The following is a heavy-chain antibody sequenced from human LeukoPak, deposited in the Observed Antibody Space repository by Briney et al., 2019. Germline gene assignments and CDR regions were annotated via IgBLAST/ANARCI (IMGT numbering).Heavy chain of an antibody. CDR2: ISAYNGNT. Sequence: ASVKVSCKASGYTFTSYGISWVRQAPGQGLEWMGWISAYNGNTNYAQKLQGRVTMTTDTSTSTAYMELRSLRSDDTAVYYCARTDMLYGSGWFDYWGQGTLVTVSS. V-gene: IGHV1-18*01. CDR3: ARTDMLYGSGWFDY. D-gene: IGHD6-19*01. J-gene: IGHJ4*02. CDR1: GYTFTSYG.